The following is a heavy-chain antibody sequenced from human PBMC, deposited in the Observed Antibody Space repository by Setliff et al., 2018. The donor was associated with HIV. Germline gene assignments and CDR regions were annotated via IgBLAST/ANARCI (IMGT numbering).Heavy chain of an antibody. D-gene: IGHD6-13*01. CDR1: GGSIHNYY. CDR2: IDTGGNS. Sequence: SETLSLTCTVSGGSIHNYYWSWIRQPAGKGLEWIGHIDTGGNSNYNPSLKSRVTMSVDTSKDQFSLQLNSVTAADAAVYYCARASSAVFPGYYMDVWGKGTTVTVSS. J-gene: IGHJ6*03. V-gene: IGHV4-4*07. CDR3: ARASSAVFPGYYMDV.